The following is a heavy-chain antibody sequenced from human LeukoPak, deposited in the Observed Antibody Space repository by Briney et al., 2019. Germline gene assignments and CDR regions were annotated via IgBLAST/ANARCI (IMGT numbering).Heavy chain of an antibody. CDR3: AREVVSIPSYFDS. V-gene: IGHV3-53*01. J-gene: IGHJ4*02. D-gene: IGHD2-21*01. CDR1: EFTFSSYS. CDR2: FYRGDST. Sequence: EGSLRLSCAASEFTFSSYSMNWVRQAPGKGLEWVSFFYRGDSTYYAESVRGRFTISRDNSKNTLYLLMNSLIPEDTAVYYCAREVVSIPSYFDSWGQGTLVTVSS.